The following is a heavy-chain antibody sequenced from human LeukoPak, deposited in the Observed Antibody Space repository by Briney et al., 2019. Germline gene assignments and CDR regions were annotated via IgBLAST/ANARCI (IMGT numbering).Heavy chain of an antibody. J-gene: IGHJ4*02. Sequence: GGSLRLSCAASGFTFDDYGMSWVRQAPGKGLEWVSGINWNGGSTGYADSVKGRFTISRDNSKNTLYLQMNSLRAEDTAVYYCAKLLVPFDYWGQGTLVTVSS. CDR1: GFTFDDYG. V-gene: IGHV3-20*04. D-gene: IGHD3-10*01. CDR2: INWNGGST. CDR3: AKLLVPFDY.